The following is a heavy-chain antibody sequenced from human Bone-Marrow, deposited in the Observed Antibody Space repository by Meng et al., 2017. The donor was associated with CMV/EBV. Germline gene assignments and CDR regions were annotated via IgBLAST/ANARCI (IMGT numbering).Heavy chain of an antibody. CDR3: ARRVQGISHGIYYYYYGKDV. V-gene: IGHV3-21*01. CDR1: GFTFSSYS. D-gene: IGHD1-14*01. J-gene: IGHJ6*02. Sequence: GGSLRLSCAASGFTFSSYSMNWVRQAPGKGLEWVSSISSSSSYIYYADSVKGRFTISRDNAKNSLYLQMNSLRAEDTAVYYCARRVQGISHGIYYYYYGKDVWGQGTTVTVSS. CDR2: ISSSSSYI.